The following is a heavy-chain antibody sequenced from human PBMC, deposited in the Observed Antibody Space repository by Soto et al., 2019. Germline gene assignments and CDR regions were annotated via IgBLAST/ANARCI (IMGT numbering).Heavy chain of an antibody. Sequence: QVQLQQWGAGLLKPSETLSLTCGVYGGSFSGYYWSWIRQPPGKGLEWIGEINHSGNTKYSPSLKSRVTISVGTSENQFSLKLSSATAADTAVYYCARCDYDRSGPIDYWGQGILVTVSS. CDR2: INHSGNT. D-gene: IGHD3-22*01. J-gene: IGHJ4*02. CDR1: GGSFSGYY. V-gene: IGHV4-34*01. CDR3: ARCDYDRSGPIDY.